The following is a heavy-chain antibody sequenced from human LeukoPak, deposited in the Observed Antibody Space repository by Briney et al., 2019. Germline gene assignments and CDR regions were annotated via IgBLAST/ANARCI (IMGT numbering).Heavy chain of an antibody. CDR1: GGSISSFY. CDR3: ARSNYFYDSSGPFDY. Sequence: SETLSLTCTVSGGSISSFYWSWIRQPPGKGLEWIGYIYYSGSTNYNPSLKSRVTISVDTSKNQFSLKVSSVTAADTAVYYCARSNYFYDSSGPFDYWGQGTLVTVSS. V-gene: IGHV4-59*01. CDR2: IYYSGST. D-gene: IGHD3-22*01. J-gene: IGHJ4*02.